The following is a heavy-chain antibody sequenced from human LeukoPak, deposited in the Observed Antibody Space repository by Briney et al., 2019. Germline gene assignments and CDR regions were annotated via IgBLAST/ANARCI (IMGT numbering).Heavy chain of an antibody. CDR2: ILDDGSNE. CDR3: ARDDSTSSSGFDM. J-gene: IGHJ3*02. CDR1: GFTFSTYG. Sequence: PGRSLRLSCAASGFTFSTYGMHWVRQAPGKGLEGGAVILDDGSNEYYADSVKGRFTISRDNSMNTLYLQMNSLRAEDTAVYYCARDDSTSSSGFDMWGQGTMVTVSS. D-gene: IGHD6-6*01. V-gene: IGHV3-33*01.